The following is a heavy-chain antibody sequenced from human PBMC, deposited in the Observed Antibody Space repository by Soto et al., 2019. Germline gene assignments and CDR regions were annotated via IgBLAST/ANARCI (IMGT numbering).Heavy chain of an antibody. CDR1: GGSISSGGYY. D-gene: IGHD2-2*01. V-gene: IGHV4-31*03. CDR3: ARVVVGIVVVPAAPIFAFDI. Sequence: SSETLSLTCTVSGGSISSGGYYWSWIRQHPGKGLEWIGYIYYSGSTYYNPSLKSRVTISVDTSKNQFSLKLSSVTAADTAVYYCARVVVGIVVVPAAPIFAFDIWGQGTMVTVSS. CDR2: IYYSGST. J-gene: IGHJ3*02.